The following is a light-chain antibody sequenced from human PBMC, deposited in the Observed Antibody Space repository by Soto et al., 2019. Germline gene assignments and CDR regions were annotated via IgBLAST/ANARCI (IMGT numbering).Light chain of an antibody. J-gene: IGKJ4*01. CDR2: VAS. V-gene: IGKV1-5*01. Sequence: DVQMTQSPSTLSASVGDRVTITCLASQSISSWLAWYQQKPGKAPQLLIYVASTLQSGVPSRFSGSGSGTEFSLTISSLQPEDFATYYCQQHNSYPLTFGGGTKVDIK. CDR1: QSISSW. CDR3: QQHNSYPLT.